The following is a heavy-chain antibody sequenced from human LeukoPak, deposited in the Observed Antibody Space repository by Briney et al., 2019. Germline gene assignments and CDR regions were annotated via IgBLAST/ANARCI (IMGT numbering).Heavy chain of an antibody. Sequence: SETLSLTCTVSGGSISSYYWSWIRLPAGKGPEWIGRIYSSGSTNYHPSLQSRVSMSVDTSKNQFSLQLSSVTAADTAVYYCARGSSGSLPFDYWGQGTLVTVSS. V-gene: IGHV4-4*07. CDR3: ARGSSGSLPFDY. CDR2: IYSSGST. J-gene: IGHJ4*02. D-gene: IGHD3-22*01. CDR1: GGSISSYY.